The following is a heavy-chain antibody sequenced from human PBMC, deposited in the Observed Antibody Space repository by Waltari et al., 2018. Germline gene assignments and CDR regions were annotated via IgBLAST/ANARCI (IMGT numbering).Heavy chain of an antibody. D-gene: IGHD6-6*01. Sequence: EVQLVQSGAEVKKPGESLKISCKGSGYIFTNYWIGWVRQMPGKGLEWMGSIYPGYSDTRYSPSFKGQVTISADKSINTAYLQWSSLKASDTAMYYCARHGSIGARQNWFDPWGQGTLVTVSS. J-gene: IGHJ5*02. CDR1: GYIFTNYW. V-gene: IGHV5-51*03. CDR3: ARHGSIGARQNWFDP. CDR2: IYPGYSDT.